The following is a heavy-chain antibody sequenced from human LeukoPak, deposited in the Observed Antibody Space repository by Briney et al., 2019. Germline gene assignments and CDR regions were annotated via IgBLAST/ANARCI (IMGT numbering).Heavy chain of an antibody. D-gene: IGHD6-13*01. CDR1: EYTFTGYY. CDR2: INPNSGGT. J-gene: IGHJ5*02. CDR3: ARGAIAAAGNGWFDP. Sequence: ASVKVSCKASEYTFTGYYIHWVRQAPGQGLEWMGWINPNSGGTNYAQKFQGRVTMTRDTSISTAYMELSRLRSDDTAVYYCARGAIAAAGNGWFDPWGQGTLVTVSS. V-gene: IGHV1-2*02.